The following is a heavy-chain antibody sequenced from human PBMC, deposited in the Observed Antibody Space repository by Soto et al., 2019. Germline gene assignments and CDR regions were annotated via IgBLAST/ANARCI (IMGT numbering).Heavy chain of an antibody. V-gene: IGHV3-30*18. Sequence: QVQLVESGGGVVQPGRSLRLSCAASGFTFSSYGMHWVRQAPGKGLEWVAVISYDRSNKYYADSVKERFTISRDNSKNTLYLKMNRLRAKTTDVYYCAKGRVEATKVNRYFEPWGRNTLVTVPS. CDR3: AKGRVEATKVNRYFEP. D-gene: IGHD1-26*01. CDR1: GFTFSSYG. CDR2: ISYDRSNK. J-gene: IGHJ2*01.